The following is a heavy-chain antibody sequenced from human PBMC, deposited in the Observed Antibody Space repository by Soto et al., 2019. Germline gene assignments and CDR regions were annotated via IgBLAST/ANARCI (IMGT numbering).Heavy chain of an antibody. V-gene: IGHV1-8*01. CDR2: MNPHSGYT. J-gene: IGHJ5*01. D-gene: IGHD1-26*01. CDR3: ARGYSGP. Sequence: ASVKVSCKASGYTFTTYDINWVQQTPGQGLEWMGWMNPHSGYTGYAQKFQRRVSTTRNTSITTAYMELNSLRSDDRAIYYCARGYSGPWGQCTLVTVSS. CDR1: GYTFTTYD.